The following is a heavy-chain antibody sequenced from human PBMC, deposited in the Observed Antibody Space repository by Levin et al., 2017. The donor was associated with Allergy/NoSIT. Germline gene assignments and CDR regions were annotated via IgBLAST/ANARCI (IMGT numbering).Heavy chain of an antibody. D-gene: IGHD4-23*01. CDR2: TYYRSKWYN. CDR3: ARGEVLRWGTHVYFDY. CDR1: GDSVSSNSAA. V-gene: IGHV6-1*01. Sequence: KTSETLSLTCAISGDSVSSNSAAWNWIRQSPSRGLEWLGRTYYRSKWYNDYAVSVKSRITINPDTSKNQFSLQLNSVTPEDTAVYYCARGEVLRWGTHVYFDYWGQGTLVTVSS. J-gene: IGHJ4*02.